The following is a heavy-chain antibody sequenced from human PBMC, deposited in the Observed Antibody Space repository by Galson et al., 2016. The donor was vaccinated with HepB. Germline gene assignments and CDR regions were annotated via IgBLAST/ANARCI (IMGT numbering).Heavy chain of an antibody. CDR1: GFTFGVYG. CDR2: VNWNGDES. Sequence: SLRLSCAASGFTFGVYGMSWVRQAPGKGLEWVSGVNWNGDESGYADSVKGRFTISRDNAKNSLYLQMNSLRAEDTAFYYCARLPYGSWSYEWGQGTLVTVSS. D-gene: IGHD3-10*01. CDR3: ARLPYGSWSYE. V-gene: IGHV3-20*04. J-gene: IGHJ4*02.